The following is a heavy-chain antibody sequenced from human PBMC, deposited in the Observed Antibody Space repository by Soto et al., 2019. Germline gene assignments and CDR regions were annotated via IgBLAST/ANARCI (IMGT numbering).Heavy chain of an antibody. CDR3: ATRDNTRFF. CDR2: SHQSGST. CDR1: GVSISSHDW. V-gene: IGHV4-4*02. D-gene: IGHD1-20*01. J-gene: IGHJ4*02. Sequence: QVQLQESGPGLVKPSGTLSLTCAVSGVSISSHDWWTWVRQPPGKGLEWIGESHQSGSTNYNSSLGSRVTIEVDTSKNQFSLTLRSVTVADTAVYYCATRDNTRFFWGQGTLVTVST.